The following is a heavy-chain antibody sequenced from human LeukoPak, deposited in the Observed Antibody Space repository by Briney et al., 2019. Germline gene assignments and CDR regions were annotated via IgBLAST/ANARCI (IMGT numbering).Heavy chain of an antibody. J-gene: IGHJ6*03. CDR1: GFTVSRNY. V-gene: IGHV3-53*01. CDR2: IYSGGST. D-gene: IGHD2-8*01. Sequence: GGSLRLSCAASGFTVSRNYMSWVPRAPGKGLEWVSVIYSGGSTYYADSAKGRFTISKDTPKNTLYLQMNSLRAEDTAVYYCARGRVSYYYYMDVRVKGATVSVSS. CDR3: ARGRVSYYYYMDV.